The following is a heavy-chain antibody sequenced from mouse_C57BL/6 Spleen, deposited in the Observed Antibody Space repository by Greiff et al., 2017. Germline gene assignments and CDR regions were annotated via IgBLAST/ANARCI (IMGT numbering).Heavy chain of an antibody. Sequence: QVQLKQSGAELVRPGTSVKVSCKASGYAFTNYLIEWVKQRPGQGLEWIGVINPGSGGTNYNEKCKGKATLTADNSSSTAYMQLSSLTSEDSAVYFCARRDSSYDYFDYWGQGTTLTVSS. CDR1: GYAFTNYL. D-gene: IGHD1-1*01. J-gene: IGHJ2*01. CDR2: INPGSGGT. CDR3: ARRDSSYDYFDY. V-gene: IGHV1-54*01.